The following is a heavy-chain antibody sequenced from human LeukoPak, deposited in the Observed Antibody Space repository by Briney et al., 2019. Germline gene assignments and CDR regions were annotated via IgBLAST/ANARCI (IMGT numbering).Heavy chain of an antibody. V-gene: IGHV3-23*01. D-gene: IGHD5-12*01. CDR3: AKDLRGYDRPSDY. J-gene: IGHJ4*02. CDR2: ISGSGGST. Sequence: GGSLRLSCAASGFTFNNYAMNWVRQAPGKGLEWVSGISGSGGSTDYADSVKGRFTISRDNSKNTLYLQMNSLKAEDAAVYYCAKDLRGYDRPSDYWGQGTLVTVSS. CDR1: GFTFNNYA.